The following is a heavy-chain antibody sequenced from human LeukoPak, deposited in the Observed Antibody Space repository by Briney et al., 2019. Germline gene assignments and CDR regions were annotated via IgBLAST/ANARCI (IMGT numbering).Heavy chain of an antibody. D-gene: IGHD3-3*01. V-gene: IGHV4-34*01. CDR2: INHSGST. J-gene: IGHJ4*02. CDR3: ARGPTIFGVVITLDY. Sequence: PSETLSLTCAVYSGSFSGYYWSWIRQPPGKGLEWIGEINHSGSTNYNPSLKSRVTISVDTSKNQFSLKLSSVTAADTAVYYCARGPTIFGVVITLDYWGQGTLVTVSS. CDR1: SGSFSGYY.